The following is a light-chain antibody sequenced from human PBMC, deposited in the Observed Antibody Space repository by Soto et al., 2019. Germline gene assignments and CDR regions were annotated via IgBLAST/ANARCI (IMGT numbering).Light chain of an antibody. Sequence: DIQMTQSPSTLSASVGDRVTITFRASQSISSWLAWYQQKPGKAPKLLIYKASSLESGVPSRFSGSGSGTELTLTISSLQPDDFATYYCQQYNSYSPWTFGQGTKVEIK. CDR2: KAS. J-gene: IGKJ1*01. CDR3: QQYNSYSPWT. CDR1: QSISSW. V-gene: IGKV1-5*03.